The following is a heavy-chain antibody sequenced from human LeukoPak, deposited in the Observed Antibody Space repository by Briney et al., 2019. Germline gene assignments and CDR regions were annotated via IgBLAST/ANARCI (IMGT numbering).Heavy chain of an antibody. D-gene: IGHD2-21*02. CDR3: ARVKVVVTAMPFDY. Sequence: GGSLRLSCAASGFTFSSYAMHWVRQAPGKGLEWVAVISYDGSNKYYADSVKGRFTISRDNSKNTLYLQMNSLRAEDTAVYYCARVKVVVTAMPFDYWGQGTLVTVSS. CDR2: ISYDGSNK. J-gene: IGHJ4*02. CDR1: GFTFSSYA. V-gene: IGHV3-30*14.